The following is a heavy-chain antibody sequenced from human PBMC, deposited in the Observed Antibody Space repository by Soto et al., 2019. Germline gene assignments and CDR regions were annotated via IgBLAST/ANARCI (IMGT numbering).Heavy chain of an antibody. CDR1: GYTFTSYG. D-gene: IGHD6-6*01. CDR2: ISAYNGNT. CDR3: ARLLLAQTYSTSGGYFDL. Sequence: QVQLVQSGAEVKKPGASVKVSCKASGYTFTSYGISWVRQAPGQGLEWMGWISAYNGNTNYAQKLQRRVTMTTDTSTSPAYMELRSLRSDDTAVYYCARLLLAQTYSTSGGYFDLWGRGTLVTVSS. J-gene: IGHJ2*01. V-gene: IGHV1-18*04.